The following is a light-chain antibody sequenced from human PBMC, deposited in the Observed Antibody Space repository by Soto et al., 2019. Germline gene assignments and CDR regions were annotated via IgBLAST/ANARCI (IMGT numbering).Light chain of an antibody. CDR3: LQHNSYPPT. CDR2: DAS. J-gene: IGKJ1*01. V-gene: IGKV1-5*01. CDR1: RSISDW. Sequence: DIQMTQSPSTLSASVGDSVTITCRASRSISDWLAWYQQKPGKAPELLIFDASSLKSGVPSRFSGSGSGTEFTLTISNLQPEDFATYYCLQHNSYPPTFGQGTKVDIK.